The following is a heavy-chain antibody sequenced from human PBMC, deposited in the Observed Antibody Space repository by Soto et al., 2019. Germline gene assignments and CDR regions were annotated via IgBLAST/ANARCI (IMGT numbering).Heavy chain of an antibody. CDR1: GGSVSSSTYY. D-gene: IGHD2-15*01. CDR2: IYYSGST. CDR3: AILRGYLDY. J-gene: IGHJ4*02. V-gene: IGHV4-39*01. Sequence: SETLSLTCTVSGGSVSSSTYYWGWIRQPPGKGLEWIASIYYSGSTYYNPSLESRVTISVDTSKNQFSLKLSSVTAADTAVYYCAILRGYLDYWSQGTLVTVSS.